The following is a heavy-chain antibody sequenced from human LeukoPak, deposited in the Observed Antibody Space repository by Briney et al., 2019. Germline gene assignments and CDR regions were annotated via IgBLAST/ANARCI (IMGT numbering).Heavy chain of an antibody. J-gene: IGHJ4*02. CDR2: MSGSGGST. CDR3: AKDSVLRGYSYGFDF. Sequence: GGSLRLSCAASGFTFSSFAMSWVRQAPGKGLEWVSGMSGSGGSTYYADSVKGRFTISRGNSKNTLYLQMNSLRAEDTAVYYCAKDSVLRGYSYGFDFWGQGTLVTASS. V-gene: IGHV3-23*01. CDR1: GFTFSSFA. D-gene: IGHD5-18*01.